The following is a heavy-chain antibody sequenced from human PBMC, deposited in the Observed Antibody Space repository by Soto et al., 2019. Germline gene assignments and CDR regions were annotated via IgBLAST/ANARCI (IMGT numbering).Heavy chain of an antibody. J-gene: IGHJ6*02. CDR3: AKDKNGYNYFYYYGMDV. V-gene: IGHV3-30*18. CDR2: ISYDGSNK. Sequence: GSLRLSCAASGFTFSSYGMHWVRQAPGKGLEWVAVISYDGSNKYYADSVKGRFTISRDNSKNTLYLQMNSLRAEDTAVYYCAKDKNGYNYFYYYGMDVWGQGTTVTVSS. CDR1: GFTFSSYG. D-gene: IGHD5-12*01.